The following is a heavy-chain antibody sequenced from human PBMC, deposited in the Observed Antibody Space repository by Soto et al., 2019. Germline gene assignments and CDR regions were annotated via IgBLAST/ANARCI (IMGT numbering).Heavy chain of an antibody. J-gene: IGHJ4*02. D-gene: IGHD3-3*01. Sequence: GGSLRLSCAASGFTFSSYAMSWVRQAPGKGLEWVSAISGSGGSTYYADSVKGRFTISRDNSKNTLYLQMNSLRAEDTAVYYCAKAADFWSGYNLDYWGQGTLVTAPQ. V-gene: IGHV3-23*01. CDR1: GFTFSSYA. CDR2: ISGSGGST. CDR3: AKAADFWSGYNLDY.